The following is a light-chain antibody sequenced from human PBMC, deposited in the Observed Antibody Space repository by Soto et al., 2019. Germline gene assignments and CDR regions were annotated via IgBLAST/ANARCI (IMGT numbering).Light chain of an antibody. J-gene: IGKJ2*01. V-gene: IGKV3D-15*01. CDR3: QQYNNWPPYT. Sequence: EIVMTQSPATLSVSPGERATLSCRASPTVSSNLAWYQQKPGQPPRLLIYGASTRATGIPARFSGSGSGTEFTLTISSLQSEDFAVYYCQQYNNWPPYTFGQGTKLEIK. CDR1: PTVSSN. CDR2: GAS.